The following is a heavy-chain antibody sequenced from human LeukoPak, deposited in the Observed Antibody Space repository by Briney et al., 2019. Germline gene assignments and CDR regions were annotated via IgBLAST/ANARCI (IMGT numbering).Heavy chain of an antibody. CDR3: ARVDPEVDFWSGYLGP. CDR1: GYTFTSYD. J-gene: IGHJ5*02. CDR2: MNPNSGNT. V-gene: IGHV1-8*03. Sequence: ASVKVSCKASGYTFTSYDINWVRQATGQGLEWMGWMNPNSGNTGYAQKFQGRVTITRNTSISTAYMELSSLRSEDTAVYYCARVDPEVDFWSGYLGPWGQGTLVTVSS. D-gene: IGHD3-3*01.